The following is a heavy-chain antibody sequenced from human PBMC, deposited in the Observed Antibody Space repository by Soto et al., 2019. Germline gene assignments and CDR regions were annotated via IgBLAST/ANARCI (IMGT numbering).Heavy chain of an antibody. CDR2: IYSGGST. CDR3: RFYDYLIPGFDY. V-gene: IGHV3-66*01. Sequence: GGSLRLSCAASGFTVSSNYMSWVRQAPGKGLEWVSVIYSGGSTYYADSVKGRFTISRDNSKNTLYLQMNSLRAEDTAVYYCRFYDYLIPGFDYWGQGTLVTVSS. J-gene: IGHJ4*02. D-gene: IGHD3-16*01. CDR1: GFTVSSNY.